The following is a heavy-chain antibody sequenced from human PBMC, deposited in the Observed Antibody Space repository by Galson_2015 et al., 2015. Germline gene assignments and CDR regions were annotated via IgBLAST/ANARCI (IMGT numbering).Heavy chain of an antibody. CDR2: IIPIFGTA. CDR3: ARGDHYYYDSSGYYLDY. CDR1: GGTFSSYA. V-gene: IGHV1-69*13. J-gene: IGHJ4*02. D-gene: IGHD3-22*01. Sequence: SVKVSCKASGGTFSSYAISWVRQAPGQGLEWMGGIIPIFGTANYAQKFQGRVTITADESTSTAYMELSSLRSEDTAVYYCARGDHYYYDSSGYYLDYWGQGTLVTVSS.